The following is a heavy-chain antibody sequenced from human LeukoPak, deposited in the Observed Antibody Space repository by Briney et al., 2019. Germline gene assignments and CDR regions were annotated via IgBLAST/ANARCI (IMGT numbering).Heavy chain of an antibody. Sequence: PGGSLRLSCAASGFIFNMHAMHWVRQAPGKGLEWVAVISNDGSDEYYADSVRGRFPVSRDNFKNTVYLQMNSLRPEDTAVYYCAKARHCTTATCASAAFDAWGQGTMVTVSS. CDR3: AKARHCTTATCASAAFDA. V-gene: IGHV3-30-3*01. CDR1: GFIFNMHA. D-gene: IGHD2/OR15-2a*01. CDR2: ISNDGSDE. J-gene: IGHJ3*01.